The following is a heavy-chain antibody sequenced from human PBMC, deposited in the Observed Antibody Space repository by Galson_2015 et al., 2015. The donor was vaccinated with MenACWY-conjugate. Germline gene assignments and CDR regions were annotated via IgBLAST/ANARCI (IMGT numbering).Heavy chain of an antibody. V-gene: IGHV3-23*01. J-gene: IGHJ4*02. CDR3: AKGLTLFRGVIITLAFDF. CDR2: ISATGGSR. D-gene: IGHD3-10*01. CDR1: GFTFNKID. Sequence: SLRLSCAASGFTFNKIDMSWVRQTPGKGLEWVSSISATGGSRFYADSVKGRFTISRDNSKNTLDLQMDSLRVEDTAIYYCAKGLTLFRGVIITLAFDFWGQGSLVTVSS.